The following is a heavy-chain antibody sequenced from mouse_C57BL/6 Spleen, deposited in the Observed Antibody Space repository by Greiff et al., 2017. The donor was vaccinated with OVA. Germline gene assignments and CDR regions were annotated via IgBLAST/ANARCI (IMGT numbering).Heavy chain of an antibody. CDR3: ARQSTMVTTGFAY. CDR2: INPNNGGT. Sequence: VQLQQSGPELVKPGASVKIPCKASGYTFTDYNMDWVKQSHGKSLEWIGDINPNNGGTIYNQKFKGKATLTVDKSSSTAYMELRSLTSEDTAVYYCARQSTMVTTGFAYWGQGTLVTVSA. D-gene: IGHD2-2*01. CDR1: GYTFTDYN. V-gene: IGHV1-18*01. J-gene: IGHJ3*01.